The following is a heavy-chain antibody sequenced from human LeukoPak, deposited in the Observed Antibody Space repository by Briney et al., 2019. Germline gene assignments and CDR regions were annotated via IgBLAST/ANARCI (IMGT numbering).Heavy chain of an antibody. D-gene: IGHD3-10*01. CDR2: IYHSGST. CDR3: ARAGYGSGSYGFYFDY. V-gene: IGHV4-38-2*01. J-gene: IGHJ4*02. Sequence: SETLSLTCAVSGHFTSSGYYWGWIWQPPGKGLEWIGSIYHSGSTYYNPSLKTRVTISLDTSKNQFSLKLSSVTAADTAVYYCARAGYGSGSYGFYFDYWGQGTLVTVSS. CDR1: GHFTSSGYY.